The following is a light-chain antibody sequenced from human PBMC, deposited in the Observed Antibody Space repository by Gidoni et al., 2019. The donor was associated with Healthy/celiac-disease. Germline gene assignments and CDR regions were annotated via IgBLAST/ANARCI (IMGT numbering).Light chain of an antibody. CDR1: SSDVGGYNY. V-gene: IGLV2-14*01. CDR2: EVS. Sequence: QSALTQPASVSGSPGKSITISCTGTSSDVGGYNYVSWYQQHPGKAPELMIYEVSNRPSGVSNRFSGSKSGNTASLTISGLQAEDEADYYCSSYTSSSTLVFGTGTKVTVL. J-gene: IGLJ1*01. CDR3: SSYTSSSTLV.